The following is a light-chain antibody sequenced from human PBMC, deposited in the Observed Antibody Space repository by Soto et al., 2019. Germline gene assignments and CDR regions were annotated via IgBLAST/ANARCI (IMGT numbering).Light chain of an antibody. J-gene: IGKJ4*01. CDR3: QQSFTTPLT. V-gene: IGKV1-39*01. CDR2: AAS. CDR1: QTIRTY. Sequence: DIQMTQSPSSLSASVGDRITITCRASQTIRTYLNWYQQKPGKAPRLLIYAASSLESGVPSRFSGSGSGTDFTLTISSLQPEDSATYSCQQSFTTPLTFGGGTKVE.